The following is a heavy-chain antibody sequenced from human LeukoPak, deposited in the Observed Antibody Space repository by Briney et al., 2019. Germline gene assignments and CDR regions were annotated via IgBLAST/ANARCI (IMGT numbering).Heavy chain of an antibody. CDR3: AKDGGLWVSAHWGDS. CDR1: GFTFSSYT. V-gene: IGHV3-23*01. D-gene: IGHD7-27*01. Sequence: GGSLRLSCAASGFTFSSYTMSWVRQAPGKRLEWVSTITTSDGNTYYADSVKGRFTVSRDNSKNTLFLQMNSLRAEDTAVYYCAKDGGLWVSAHWGDSWGRGTLVTVSS. J-gene: IGHJ4*02. CDR2: ITTSDGNT.